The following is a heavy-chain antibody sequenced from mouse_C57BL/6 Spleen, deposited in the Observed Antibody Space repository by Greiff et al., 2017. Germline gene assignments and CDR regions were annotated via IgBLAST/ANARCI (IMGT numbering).Heavy chain of an antibody. CDR2: INPSNGGT. Sequence: VQLQQPGTELVKPGASVKLSCKASGYTFTSYWMHWVKQRPGQGLEWIGNINPSNGGTTYNEKFKSKATLTVDKSSSTAYMQLSSLTSEYSAVYYCARNYYGSSPWYFDVWGTGTTVTVSS. CDR3: ARNYYGSSPWYFDV. J-gene: IGHJ1*03. D-gene: IGHD1-1*01. CDR1: GYTFTSYW. V-gene: IGHV1-53*01.